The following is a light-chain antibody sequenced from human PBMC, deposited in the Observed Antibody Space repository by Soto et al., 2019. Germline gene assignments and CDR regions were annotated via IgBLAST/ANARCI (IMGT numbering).Light chain of an antibody. CDR1: QSVLYSSNNKNY. V-gene: IGKV4-1*01. Sequence: DVVMTQSPDSLAVSLGERATINCKSSQSVLYSSNNKNYLAWYQQKVGQPPRLLIYWASTRESGVPDRFSGSGSGTDFTLTISSLQAEDVAVYYCQQYYITPYTFGQGTKLEI. CDR3: QQYYITPYT. J-gene: IGKJ2*01. CDR2: WAS.